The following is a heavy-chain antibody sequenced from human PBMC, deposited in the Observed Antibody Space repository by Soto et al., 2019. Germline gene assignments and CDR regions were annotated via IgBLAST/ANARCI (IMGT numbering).Heavy chain of an antibody. CDR2: INHSGST. Sequence: SETLYLTWAIDGGAYSGYYWNWIRQPPGKGLEWIGEINHSGSTNYNPSLKSRLTISIDTSKSQFSLKLTSVTAADTAVYYCAGRPLYYYDSRGYPISGYYGMDVWGHGTTVTVSS. CDR1: GGAYSGYY. CDR3: AGRPLYYYDSRGYPISGYYGMDV. D-gene: IGHD3-22*01. J-gene: IGHJ6*02. V-gene: IGHV4-34*01.